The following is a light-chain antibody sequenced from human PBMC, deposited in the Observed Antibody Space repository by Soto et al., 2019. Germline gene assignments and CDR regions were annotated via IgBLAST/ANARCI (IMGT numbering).Light chain of an antibody. Sequence: QSVLTQPPSVSGAPGQRVTISCTGSSSNIGAGYDVHWYQQLPGTAPKLLIYGNSNRPSGVSSRFSGSKSGNTASLTISGLQAEDEADYFCGSYTGNIYVFGNGTKVTVL. J-gene: IGLJ1*01. CDR2: GNS. V-gene: IGLV1-40*01. CDR3: GSYTGNIYV. CDR1: SSNIGAGYD.